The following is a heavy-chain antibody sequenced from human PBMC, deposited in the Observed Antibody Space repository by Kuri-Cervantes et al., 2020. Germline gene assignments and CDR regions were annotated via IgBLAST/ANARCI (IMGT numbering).Heavy chain of an antibody. CDR1: GFTVSSNY. V-gene: IGHV3-53*01. J-gene: IGHJ4*02. D-gene: IGHD3-10*01. CDR2: IYSGGST. Sequence: GGSLRLSCAASGFTVSSNYMSWVRQAPGKGLEWVSVIYSGGSTYYADSVKGRFTISRDNSKNTLYLQMNSLRAEDTAVYHCARVRFGDYANDYWGQGTLVTVSS. CDR3: ARVRFGDYANDY.